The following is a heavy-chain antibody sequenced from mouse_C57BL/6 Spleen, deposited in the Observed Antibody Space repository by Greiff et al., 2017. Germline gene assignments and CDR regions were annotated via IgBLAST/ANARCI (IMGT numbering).Heavy chain of an antibody. CDR3: ARGGNGPDY. J-gene: IGHJ2*01. CDR1: GYTFTSYW. V-gene: IGHV1-69*01. Sequence: VQLQQPGAELVMPGASVKLSCKASGYTFTSYWMHWVKQRPGQGLEWIGEIDPSDSYTNYNQKFKGKSTLTVDKSSSTAYMQLSSLTSEDSAVYYCARGGNGPDYWGKGTTLTVSS. D-gene: IGHD1-1*02. CDR2: IDPSDSYT.